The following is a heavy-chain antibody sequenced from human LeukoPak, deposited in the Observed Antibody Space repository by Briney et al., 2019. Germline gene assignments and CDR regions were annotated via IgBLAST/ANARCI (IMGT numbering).Heavy chain of an antibody. CDR2: IIPILGIA. CDR3: ASAIPGDYDSPPYYYYYYMDV. V-gene: IGHV1-69*04. Sequence: GSSVKVSCKASGGTFSSYAISWVRQAPGQGLEWMGRIIPILGIANYAQKFQGRVTITADKSTSTAYMELSSLRSEDTAVYYCASAIPGDYDSPPYYYYYYMDVWGKGTTVTVSS. J-gene: IGHJ6*03. CDR1: GGTFSSYA. D-gene: IGHD3-3*01.